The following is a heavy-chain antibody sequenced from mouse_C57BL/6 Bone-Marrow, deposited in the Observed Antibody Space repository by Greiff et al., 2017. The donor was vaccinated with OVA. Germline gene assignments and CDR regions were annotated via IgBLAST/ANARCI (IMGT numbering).Heavy chain of an antibody. CDR3: ARHNWDYFDY. CDR1: GFTFSDYY. D-gene: IGHD4-1*01. Sequence: EVMLVESGGGLVQPGGSLKLSCAASGFTFSDYYMYWVRQTPEKRLEWVANISNGGGSTYYPDTVKGRFTISRDNAKNTLYLQMSRLKSEDTAMYYCARHNWDYFDYWGQGTTLTVSS. V-gene: IGHV5-12*01. CDR2: ISNGGGST. J-gene: IGHJ2*01.